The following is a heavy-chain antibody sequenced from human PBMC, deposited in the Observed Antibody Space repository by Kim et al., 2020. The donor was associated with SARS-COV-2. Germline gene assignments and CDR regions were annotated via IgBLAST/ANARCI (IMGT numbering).Heavy chain of an antibody. CDR1: GFTFSNYW. CDR2: IKGDGSVK. CDR3: ARDFTHYYDSSGYDRSGYDYDAFDI. D-gene: IGHD3-22*01. V-gene: IGHV3-7*01. Sequence: GGSLRLSCAASGFTFSNYWMTWVRQAPAKGLEWVANIKGDGSVKHCVDSMEGRFTISRDNAKNLLYLQMNSPRADDSAVYYCARDFTHYYDSSGYDRSGYDYDAFDIWGQGTVVTVSS. J-gene: IGHJ3*02.